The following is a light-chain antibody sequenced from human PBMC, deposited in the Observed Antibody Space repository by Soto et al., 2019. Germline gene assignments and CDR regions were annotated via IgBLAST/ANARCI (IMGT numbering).Light chain of an antibody. CDR1: QSVSNNY. J-gene: IGKJ1*01. CDR2: GAS. CDR3: QQYGNSGT. V-gene: IGKV3-20*01. Sequence: EIVLTQSPCTLSLSPGERATLSCRASQSVSNNYLAWYQQTPGQAPRLIIYGASNRAAGIPDRFSGSGSGTDFTLTISRLEPEDFAVYYCQQYGNSGTFGQGTKVDIK.